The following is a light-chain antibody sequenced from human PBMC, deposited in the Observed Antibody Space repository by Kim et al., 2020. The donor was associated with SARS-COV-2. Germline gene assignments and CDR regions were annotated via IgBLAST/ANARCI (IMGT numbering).Light chain of an antibody. Sequence: EIVLTQSPGTLSLSPGERATLSCRASQSVSSSYLAWYQQKPGQAPRILIYGASSRATGIPDRFSGSGSGTDFTLTISRLEPEDFAVYYCQQYGSSPRTCGQGTKVDIK. J-gene: IGKJ1*01. V-gene: IGKV3-20*01. CDR3: QQYGSSPRT. CDR1: QSVSSSY. CDR2: GAS.